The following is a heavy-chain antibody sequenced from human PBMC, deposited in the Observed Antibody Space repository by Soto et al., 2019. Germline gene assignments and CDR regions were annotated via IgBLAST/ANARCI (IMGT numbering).Heavy chain of an antibody. D-gene: IGHD1-26*01. CDR1: GGSTTNSNYY. V-gene: IGHV4-39*01. CDR2: IDYYGNT. Sequence: QLQLQESGPGLVKPSETLSLRCSVSGGSTTNSNYYWGWIRQPPGRGLEWLGSIDYYGNTYYNPSVRSRVTVFIDTSKCQFFVELTFVTAADTALDYGVMGWKYSQRETYFFDYWGQGALVTVSS. CDR3: VMGWKYSQRETYFFDY. J-gene: IGHJ4*02.